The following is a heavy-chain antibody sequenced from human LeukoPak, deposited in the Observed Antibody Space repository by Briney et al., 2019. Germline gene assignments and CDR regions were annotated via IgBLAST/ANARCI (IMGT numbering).Heavy chain of an antibody. CDR3: ARSYDSSGYYYFNY. J-gene: IGHJ4*02. D-gene: IGHD3-22*01. V-gene: IGHV4-59*01. CDR2: IYYSGST. CDR1: GGSISSYY. Sequence: SETLSLTCTVSGGSISSYYWSWTRQPPGKGLEWIGYIYYSGSTNYNPSLKSRVTISVDTSKNQFSLKLTSVTAADTAVYYCARSYDSSGYYYFNYWGQGTLVTVSS.